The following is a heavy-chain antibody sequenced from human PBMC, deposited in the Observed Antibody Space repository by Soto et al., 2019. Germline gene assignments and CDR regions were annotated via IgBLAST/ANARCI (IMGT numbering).Heavy chain of an antibody. Sequence: SETLSLTCTVSGGSISSYYWSWIRQPPGKGLEWIGYIYYSGSTNYNPSLKSRVTISVDTSKNQFSLKLSSVTAADTAVYYCARFRRGLFYFDYWGQGTLVTVSS. V-gene: IGHV4-59*01. J-gene: IGHJ4*02. CDR3: ARFRRGLFYFDY. D-gene: IGHD3-22*01. CDR2: IYYSGST. CDR1: GGSISSYY.